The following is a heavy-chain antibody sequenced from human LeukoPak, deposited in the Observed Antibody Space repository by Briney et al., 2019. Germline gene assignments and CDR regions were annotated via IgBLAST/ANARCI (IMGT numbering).Heavy chain of an antibody. CDR1: GYTFTGYY. CDR2: INPNSGGT. D-gene: IGHD5-24*01. V-gene: IGHV1-2*02. Sequence: ASVKVSCKASGYTFTGYYMHWVRQASGQGLEWMGLINPNSGGTNYAQKFQGRVTMTRDTSISTAYMELSRLRSDDTAVYYCARSVEMATITDYWGQGTLVTVSS. CDR3: ARSVEMATITDY. J-gene: IGHJ4*02.